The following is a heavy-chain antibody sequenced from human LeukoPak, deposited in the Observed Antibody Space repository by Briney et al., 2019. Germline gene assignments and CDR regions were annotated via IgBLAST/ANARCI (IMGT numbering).Heavy chain of an antibody. J-gene: IGHJ6*04. V-gene: IGHV3-48*01. CDR2: ITTTGDTK. Sequence: GGSLRLSCAASGFTFSSYAMSWVRQAPGKGLEWVSLITTTGDTKYYADSVKGRFTISRDNAKNSLSLQMNSLRADDTAVYYRVRDAKEGQLLDRSVWGKGTTVIVSS. CDR1: GFTFSSYA. CDR3: VRDAKEGQLLDRSV. D-gene: IGHD2-2*01.